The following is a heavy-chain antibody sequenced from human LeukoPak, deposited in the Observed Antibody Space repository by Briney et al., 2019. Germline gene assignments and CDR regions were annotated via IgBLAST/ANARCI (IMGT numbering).Heavy chain of an antibody. CDR3: ARTSLGGTWFDP. V-gene: IGHV4-30-4*08. CDR2: IYYNGST. J-gene: IGHJ5*02. CDR1: GGSISSGDYY. D-gene: IGHD7-27*01. Sequence: PSETLSLTCTVSGGSISSGDYYWSWIRQPPGKGLEWIGYIYYNGSTYYNPSLKSRVTISVDTSKNQFSLKLSSVTAADTAVYYCARTSLGGTWFDPWGQGTLVTVSS.